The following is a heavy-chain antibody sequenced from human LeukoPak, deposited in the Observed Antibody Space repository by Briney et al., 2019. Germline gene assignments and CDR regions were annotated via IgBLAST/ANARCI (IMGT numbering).Heavy chain of an antibody. CDR1: GFTVSSNY. J-gene: IGHJ4*02. D-gene: IGHD2-21*02. V-gene: IGHV3-23*01. Sequence: PGGSLRLSCAASGFTVSSNYMSWVRQAPGKGLEWVSVISGSGGSTYYTDSVKGRFTISRDNSKNTLYLQMNSLRAEDTAVYYCAKRTVTALPPGFESWGQGTLVTVSS. CDR2: ISGSGGST. CDR3: AKRTVTALPPGFES.